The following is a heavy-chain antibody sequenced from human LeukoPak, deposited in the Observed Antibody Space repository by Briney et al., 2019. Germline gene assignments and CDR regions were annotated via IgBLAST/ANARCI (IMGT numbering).Heavy chain of an antibody. CDR2: IYYSGST. D-gene: IGHD3-22*01. Sequence: PSETLSLTCTVSGGSISSYYWSWIRQPPGKGLEWIGYIYYSGSTNYNPSLKSRVTISVDTSKNQFSLELSSVTAADTAVYYCARGYDSSGYYWYFDLWGRGTLVTVSS. J-gene: IGHJ2*01. CDR1: GGSISSYY. V-gene: IGHV4-59*01. CDR3: ARGYDSSGYYWYFDL.